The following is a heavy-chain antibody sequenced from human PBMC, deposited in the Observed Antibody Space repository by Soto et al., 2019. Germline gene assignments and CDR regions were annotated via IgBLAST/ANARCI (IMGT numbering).Heavy chain of an antibody. D-gene: IGHD1-7*01. CDR1: GFTFSIYD. J-gene: IGHJ4*02. CDR3: VRRVSGNYDY. Sequence: EVPLAESGGGMVQPGGSLRLSCVASGFTFSIYDMHWVRQAPGKGLEYVSSISSNGGTTYYGNSVKGRFTISRDNSKNTLYLQMGSLRAEDMAVYYCVRRVSGNYDYWGQGTLVTVSS. CDR2: ISSNGGTT. V-gene: IGHV3-64*01.